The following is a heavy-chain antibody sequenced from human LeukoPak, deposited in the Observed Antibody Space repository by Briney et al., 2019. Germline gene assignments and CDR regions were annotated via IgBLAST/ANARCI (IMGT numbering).Heavy chain of an antibody. D-gene: IGHD1-1*01. CDR1: GYRFTDYA. Sequence: ASVKVSCKTSGYRFTDYAIHWVRQAPGQRIEWMGWSTAANGITKYSQAFQDRVTITRDTSASIVYMELSSLRSEDMAVYYCARSSYTSLGALDIGGQGTMVTVSS. V-gene: IGHV1-3*02. J-gene: IGHJ3*02. CDR3: ARSSYTSLGALDI. CDR2: STAANGIT.